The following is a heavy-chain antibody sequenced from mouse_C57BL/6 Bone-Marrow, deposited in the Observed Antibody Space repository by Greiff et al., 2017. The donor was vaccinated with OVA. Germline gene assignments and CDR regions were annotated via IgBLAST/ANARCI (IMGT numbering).Heavy chain of an antibody. CDR2: IYPGSGST. Sequence: QVQLQQPGAELVKPGASVKMSCKASGYTFTSYWITWVKQRPGQGLEWIGDIYPGSGSTNYNEKFKSKATLTVDTSSSTAYMQLSSLTSEDSAVYYCARSYYGSSPRYFDVWGTGTTVTVSS. CDR3: ARSYYGSSPRYFDV. D-gene: IGHD1-1*01. J-gene: IGHJ1*03. V-gene: IGHV1-55*01. CDR1: GYTFTSYW.